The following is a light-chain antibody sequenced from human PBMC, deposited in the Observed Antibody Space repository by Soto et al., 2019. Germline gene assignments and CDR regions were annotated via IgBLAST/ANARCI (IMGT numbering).Light chain of an antibody. CDR3: QQFNNWPLT. Sequence: EIVMTQSPATLSVSLGEGVTLSCRASQSIRGDLAWYQQKPGQTPRLLIYGASTRATGAPARFSGSGSGTEFTLTISSLQSEDSAVYYCQQFNNWPLTFGGGTKVEIK. J-gene: IGKJ4*01. CDR1: QSIRGD. CDR2: GAS. V-gene: IGKV3-15*01.